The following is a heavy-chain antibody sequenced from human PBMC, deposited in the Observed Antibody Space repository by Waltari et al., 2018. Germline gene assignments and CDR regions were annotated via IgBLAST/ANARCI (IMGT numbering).Heavy chain of an antibody. J-gene: IGHJ5*02. CDR2: IYYSGST. Sequence: WSWIRQHPGKGLEWMGYIYYSGSTYYNPSLKSRVTISVDTSKNQFSLKLSSVTAADTAVYYCARANYDILTGYYTPWGQGTLVTVSS. D-gene: IGHD3-9*01. CDR3: ARANYDILTGYYTP. V-gene: IGHV4-31*02.